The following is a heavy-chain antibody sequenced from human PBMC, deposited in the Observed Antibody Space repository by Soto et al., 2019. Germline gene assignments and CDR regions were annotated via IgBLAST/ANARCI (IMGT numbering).Heavy chain of an antibody. D-gene: IGHD3-3*02. CDR3: ERNTRPDIFGVRKIVENWFDP. CDR1: GFNFANFG. Sequence: GGSLRLSCAASGFNFANFGMSWVRQAPGKGLQWVASITHNNGATYYADSVKGRFSVSRENSRNVMYLQMKGLGVDDTAVYFCERNTRPDIFGVRKIVENWFDPWGQGSLVTVSS. CDR2: ITHNNGAT. J-gene: IGHJ5*02. V-gene: IGHV3-23*01.